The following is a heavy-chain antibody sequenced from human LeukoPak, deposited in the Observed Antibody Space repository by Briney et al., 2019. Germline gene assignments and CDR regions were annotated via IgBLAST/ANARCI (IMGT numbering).Heavy chain of an antibody. J-gene: IGHJ4*02. V-gene: IGHV3-23*01. Sequence: GGSLRLSCAASGFTFSSYAMSWVRQAPGKGLEWVSAISGSGGSTYYADSAKGRFTLSRDNSKNTLYLQMNSLRAEDTAVYYCAKDDDFWSGYFVYWGQGTLVTVSS. D-gene: IGHD3-3*01. CDR2: ISGSGGST. CDR1: GFTFSSYA. CDR3: AKDDDFWSGYFVY.